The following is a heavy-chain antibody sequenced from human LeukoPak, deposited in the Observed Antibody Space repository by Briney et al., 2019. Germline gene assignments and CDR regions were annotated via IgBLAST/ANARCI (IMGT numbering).Heavy chain of an antibody. CDR2: ISSSGSTK. CDR3: AIEGYCSGGTCYTNWFDT. J-gene: IGHJ5*02. CDR1: GFTFSSYS. Sequence: PGGCVRLSCAASGFTFSSYSMNWVRQAPGKGLEWVSYISSSGSTKYYADSVKGRFTISRDNAQNSLYLQMNILRDEDTAVYYCAIEGYCSGGTCYTNWFDTWGQGSLVNISS. V-gene: IGHV3-48*02. D-gene: IGHD2-15*01.